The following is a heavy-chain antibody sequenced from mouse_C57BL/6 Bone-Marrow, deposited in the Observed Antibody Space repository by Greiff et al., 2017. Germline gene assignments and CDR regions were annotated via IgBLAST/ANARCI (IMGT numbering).Heavy chain of an antibody. Sequence: QVQLQQSGAELVKPGASVKLSCKASGYTFTESTIHWVKQRSGQGLEWIGWFYPGSGSIKYNEKFKDKATLTADKSSSTVYMELSRLTSEDSAVYFCAKREGVTTVVATGSIGRWGAGPTVTVSS. CDR3: AKREGVTTVVATGSIGR. J-gene: IGHJ1*01. CDR1: GYTFTEST. D-gene: IGHD1-1*01. CDR2: FYPGSGSI. V-gene: IGHV1-62-2*01.